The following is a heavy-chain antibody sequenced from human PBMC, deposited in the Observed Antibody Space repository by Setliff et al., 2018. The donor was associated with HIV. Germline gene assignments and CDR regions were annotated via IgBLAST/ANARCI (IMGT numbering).Heavy chain of an antibody. J-gene: IGHJ3*02. CDR3: ARDRGVYCISSSCYSPVDAFDI. D-gene: IGHD2-2*01. V-gene: IGHV1-18*01. CDR1: GYTFSTYG. CDR2: ISAYNGNT. Sequence: ASVKVSCKASGYTFSTYGISWVRQAPGQGLERMGWISAYNGNTNYAQKLQGRVTVTTDTSTSTAYMELRSLRSDDTAVYYCARDRGVYCISSSCYSPVDAFDIWGQGTMVTVSS.